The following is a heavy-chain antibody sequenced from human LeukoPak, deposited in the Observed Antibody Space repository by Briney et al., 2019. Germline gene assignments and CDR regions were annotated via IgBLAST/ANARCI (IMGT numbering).Heavy chain of an antibody. CDR2: IRYDGSNK. CDR3: AKGSSGYSHLPVDY. Sequence: RGSLRLSCAASGLTFSSYGMHWVRQAPSKGRDRVAFIRYDGSNKYYEDSVNGRFTISRDNSKNPLYLQMSSLRAEDTAVYYCAKGSSGYSHLPVDYWGQGTMVTVSS. CDR1: GLTFSSYG. V-gene: IGHV3-30*02. J-gene: IGHJ3*01. D-gene: IGHD3-22*01.